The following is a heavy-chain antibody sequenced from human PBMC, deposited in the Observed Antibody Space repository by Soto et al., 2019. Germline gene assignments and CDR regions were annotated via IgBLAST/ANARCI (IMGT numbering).Heavy chain of an antibody. CDR3: ARGVVSTGYFDY. CDR1: GFTFSDHY. V-gene: IGHV3-72*01. Sequence: EVQLAESGGGLVQPGGSLRLSCAASGFTFSDHYMDWVRQAPGKGLEWVGRRRDKVHSHTTEYAASVKGRLTISRGDSENSLYLQMNSLKTEDTAVYYCARGVVSTGYFDYWGQGTLVTFSS. J-gene: IGHJ4*02. D-gene: IGHD5-12*01. CDR2: RRDKVHSHTT.